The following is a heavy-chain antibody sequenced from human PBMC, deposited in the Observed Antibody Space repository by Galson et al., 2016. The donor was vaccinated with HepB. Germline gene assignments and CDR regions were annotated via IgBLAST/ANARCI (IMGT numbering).Heavy chain of an antibody. V-gene: IGHV1-46*03. CDR1: GYIFSNYH. D-gene: IGHD4-17*01. CDR2: INRSVITT. CDR3: ARDRTVTTLLHY. J-gene: IGHJ4*02. Sequence: SVKVSCKASGYIFSNYHLHWVRQAPGQGLEWLGAINRSVITTNYAQKFEGRVTMTSDTATSTVYMELSRLRSDDTAVYYCARDRTVTTLLHYWGQGTLVTVSS.